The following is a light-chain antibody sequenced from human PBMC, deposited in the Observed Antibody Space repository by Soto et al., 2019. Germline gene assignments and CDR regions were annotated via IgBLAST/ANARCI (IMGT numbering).Light chain of an antibody. Sequence: QSALTQPASVSGSPGQSITISCTGTSTDVGGYNYVSWFQQYPGEAPKLIIYEVVNRPSGVPERFSGSKSGTSASLAITGLQAEDEADYYCQAYDYSLTAFVFGGGTKLTVL. CDR1: STDVGGYNY. J-gene: IGLJ3*02. CDR3: QAYDYSLTAFV. V-gene: IGLV2-14*01. CDR2: EVV.